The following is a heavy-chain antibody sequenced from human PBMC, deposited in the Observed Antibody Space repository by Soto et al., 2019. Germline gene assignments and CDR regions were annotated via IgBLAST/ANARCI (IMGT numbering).Heavy chain of an antibody. CDR1: GFTFSSYG. D-gene: IGHD6-19*01. V-gene: IGHV3-30*18. CDR3: AKGNRMGGPVARSYNWFDP. CDR2: ISYDGSNK. Sequence: SVGGVVQPGRSLRLSCAASGFTFSSYGMHWVRQAPGKGLEWVAVISYDGSNKYYADSVKGRFTISRDNSKNTLYLQMNSLRAEDTAVYYCAKGNRMGGPVARSYNWFDPWGQGTLVTVSS. J-gene: IGHJ5*02.